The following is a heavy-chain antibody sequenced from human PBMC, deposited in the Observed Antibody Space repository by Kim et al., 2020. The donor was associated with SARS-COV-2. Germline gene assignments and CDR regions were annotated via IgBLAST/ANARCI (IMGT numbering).Heavy chain of an antibody. CDR2: ISAYNGNT. CDR1: GYTFTSYG. CDR3: ARDLNKNTHYDFWSGYYPKYYYYGMDV. J-gene: IGHJ6*02. D-gene: IGHD3-3*01. V-gene: IGHV1-18*04. Sequence: ASVKVSCKASGYTFTSYGISWVRQAPGQGLEWMGWISAYNGNTNYAQKLQGRVTMTTDTSTSTAYMELRSLRSDDTAVYYCARDLNKNTHYDFWSGYYPKYYYYGMDVWGQGTTVTVSS.